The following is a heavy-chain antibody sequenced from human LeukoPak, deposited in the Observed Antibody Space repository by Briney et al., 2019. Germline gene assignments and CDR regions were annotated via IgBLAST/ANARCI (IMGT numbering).Heavy chain of an antibody. V-gene: IGHV1-46*01. D-gene: IGHD5-18*01. J-gene: IGHJ6*02. CDR3: AREDSYGNYHYYYGMDV. CDR1: GYTFTSYY. CDR2: INPSGGST. Sequence: ASVKVSCKASGYTFTSYYMHWVRQAPGQGLEWMGIINPSGGSTSYAQKFQGRVTMTRDTSTSTVYMELSSLRSEDTAVYYCAREDSYGNYHYYYGMDVWGQGTTVTVSS.